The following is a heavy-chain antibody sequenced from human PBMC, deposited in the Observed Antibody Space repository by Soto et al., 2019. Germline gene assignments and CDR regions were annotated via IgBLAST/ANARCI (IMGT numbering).Heavy chain of an antibody. Sequence: QLQLKESGPGLVNPSGTLSLTCAVSGGSINTNNWWSWVRQPPGKGLEWIGEIFHRGSTNYNPSFKSRVTISLDKSNNHFSLKLISVTAADTAVYYCVRGALRAPATFDYWGQGTPVTVSS. CDR3: VRGALRAPATFDY. CDR2: IFHRGST. J-gene: IGHJ4*02. D-gene: IGHD1-26*01. V-gene: IGHV4-4*02. CDR1: GGSINTNNW.